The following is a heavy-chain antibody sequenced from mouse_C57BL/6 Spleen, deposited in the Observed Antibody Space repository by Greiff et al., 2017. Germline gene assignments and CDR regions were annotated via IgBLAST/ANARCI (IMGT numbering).Heavy chain of an antibody. V-gene: IGHV1-42*01. CDR1: GYSFTGYY. J-gene: IGHJ2*01. Sequence: EVQLQQSGPELVKPGASVKISCKASGYSFTGYYMNWVKQSPEKSLEWIGEINPSTGGTTYNQKFKAKATLTVDKSSSTAYMQLKSLTSEDSAVYYCARSLRPYYFDYWGQGTTLTVSS. D-gene: IGHD1-2*01. CDR3: ARSLRPYYFDY. CDR2: INPSTGGT.